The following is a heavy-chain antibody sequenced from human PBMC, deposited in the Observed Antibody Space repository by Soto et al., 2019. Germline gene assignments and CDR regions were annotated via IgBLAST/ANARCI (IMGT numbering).Heavy chain of an antibody. Sequence: SETLSLTCTVSGGSISSYYWSWIRQPPGKGLEWIGYIYNSGSTNYNPSLKSRVTISVDTSKNQFSLKLSSVTAADTAVYYCARDCPEGSYCYYYYGMDVWGQGTTVTVSS. J-gene: IGHJ6*02. CDR1: GGSISSYY. D-gene: IGHD1-26*01. CDR2: IYNSGST. CDR3: ARDCPEGSYCYYYYGMDV. V-gene: IGHV4-59*01.